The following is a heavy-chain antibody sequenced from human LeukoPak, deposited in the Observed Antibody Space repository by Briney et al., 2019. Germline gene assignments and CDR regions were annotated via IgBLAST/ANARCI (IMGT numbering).Heavy chain of an antibody. CDR2: ITGSGGST. J-gene: IGHJ4*02. CDR3: ARDERLLSFLK. Sequence: GGTLRLSCAAFGFTFSNYGLSWVRQAPGKGLEWVSGITGSGGSTYYADSVKGRFTISRDNSKNTLYLQMNSLRAEDTAIYYCARDERLLSFLKWGQGTLVTVSS. CDR1: GFTFSNYG. D-gene: IGHD3-3*01. V-gene: IGHV3-23*01.